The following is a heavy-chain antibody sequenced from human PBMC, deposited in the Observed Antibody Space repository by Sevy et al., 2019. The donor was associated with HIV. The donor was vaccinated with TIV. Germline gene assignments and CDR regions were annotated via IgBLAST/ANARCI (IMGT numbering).Heavy chain of an antibody. D-gene: IGHD3-3*01. CDR2: IWYDGSNK. CDR1: GFTFSSYG. CDR3: ASANYDFWSGSYYYYMDV. J-gene: IGHJ6*03. V-gene: IGHV3-33*08. Sequence: GGSLRLSCAASGFTFSSYGMHWVRQAPGKGLEWVAVIWYDGSNKYYADSVKGRFIFSRDNSKNTVYRQMNSLRAEDTAVYYCASANYDFWSGSYYYYMDVWGKGTTVTVSS.